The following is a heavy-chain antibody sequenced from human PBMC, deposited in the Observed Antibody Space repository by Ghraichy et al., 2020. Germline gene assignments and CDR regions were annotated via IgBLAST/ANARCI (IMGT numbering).Heavy chain of an antibody. J-gene: IGHJ6*03. CDR1: GGSISSYC. D-gene: IGHD7-27*01. CDR3: ARDVPLFQLGRPSYYYMDV. V-gene: IGHV4-59*01. Sequence: SETLPLTCTVSGGSISSYCWTWIRQPPGKGLEWIGYINYSGNTKYNPSLKSRVTISVDTSKNQFSLKLNSVTASDTAVYYCARDVPLFQLGRPSYYYMDVWGKGTTVTVSS. CDR2: INYSGNT.